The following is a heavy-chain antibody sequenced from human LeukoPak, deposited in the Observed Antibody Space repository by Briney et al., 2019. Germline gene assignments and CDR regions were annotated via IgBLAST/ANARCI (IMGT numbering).Heavy chain of an antibody. CDR3: ARHPLYSISMFDP. CDR1: GGSISSYY. CDR2: IYTSGST. Sequence: SETLSLTCTVSGGSISSYYWSWIRQPPGKGLEWIGYIYTSGSTNYSPSLKSRVTISVDTSKNQFSLKLSSVTAADTAVYYCARHPLYSISMFDPWGQGTLVTVSS. V-gene: IGHV4-4*09. D-gene: IGHD6-6*01. J-gene: IGHJ5*02.